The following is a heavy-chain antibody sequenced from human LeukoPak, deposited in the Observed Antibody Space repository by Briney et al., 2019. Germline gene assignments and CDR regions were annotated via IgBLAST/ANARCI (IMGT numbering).Heavy chain of an antibody. CDR2: IYDSGTT. CDR1: GDSTSSSTYY. D-gene: IGHD5-12*01. J-gene: IGHJ3*02. CDR3: ATHRRSGSGGSENAFEI. Sequence: SETLSLTCTVSGDSTSSSTYYWDWIRQAPGKGLEWIGNIYDSGTTHYNPSLKSRVTISGDASKNQFSLKLNSVTAADTAIYYCATHRRSGSGGSENAFEIWGQGTMVTVSS. V-gene: IGHV4-39*01.